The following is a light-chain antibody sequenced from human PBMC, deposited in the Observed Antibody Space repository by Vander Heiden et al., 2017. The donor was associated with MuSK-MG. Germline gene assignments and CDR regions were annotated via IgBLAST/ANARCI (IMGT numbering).Light chain of an antibody. V-gene: IGKV6-21*01. Sequence: IVLTPSPYFPSVTPKEKVTITCRASQNIGSSLHWYQQKPDKSPKLLIKYASPSVSGVPSRFSGSGSGTDFTLTINSLEADDAATYYCHHSSSLPWTFGQGTKVEIK. CDR2: YAS. CDR3: HHSSSLPWT. J-gene: IGKJ1*01. CDR1: QNIGSS.